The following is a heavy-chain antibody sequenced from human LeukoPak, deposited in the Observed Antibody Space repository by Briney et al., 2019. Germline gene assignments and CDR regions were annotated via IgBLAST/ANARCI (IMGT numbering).Heavy chain of an antibody. J-gene: IGHJ4*02. CDR3: AREYSSSREGVFDY. D-gene: IGHD6-6*01. V-gene: IGHV3-21*01. CDR2: ISSRSSYI. Sequence: PGGSLRHSCAASGFTFSSYSMNWVRQAPGKGLQWVSSISSRSSYIYYAESVKGRFTISRDNAKNSLYQQMNSLRAEDRAVYYCAREYSSSREGVFDYWGQGTLVTVSS. CDR1: GFTFSSYS.